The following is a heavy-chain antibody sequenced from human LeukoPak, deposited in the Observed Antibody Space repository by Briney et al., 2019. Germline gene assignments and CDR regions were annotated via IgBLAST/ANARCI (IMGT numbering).Heavy chain of an antibody. D-gene: IGHD2-2*01. Sequence: PGGSLRLSCAVSGFTFSSYAMSWVRQAPGKGLEWVSAISGSGGSTYYADSVKGRFTISRDNSKNTLYLQMNSLRAEDTAVYYCAKPHCSSTSCSFDYWGQGTLVTVSS. J-gene: IGHJ4*02. V-gene: IGHV3-23*01. CDR1: GFTFSSYA. CDR2: ISGSGGST. CDR3: AKPHCSSTSCSFDY.